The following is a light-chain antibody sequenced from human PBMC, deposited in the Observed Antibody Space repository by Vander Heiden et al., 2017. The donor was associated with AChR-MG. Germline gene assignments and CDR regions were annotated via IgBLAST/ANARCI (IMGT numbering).Light chain of an antibody. V-gene: IGKV3-11*01. CDR1: QSVSSY. CDR3: QQRSNWPPYG. CDR2: DAS. Sequence: EIVSTQSPATLSLSPGERATLSCRASQSVSSYLAWYQQKPGQAPRLLIYDASNRATGIPARFSGSGSGTDFTLTISSLEPEDFAVYYCQQRSNWPPYGFGQGTKLEIK. J-gene: IGKJ2*03.